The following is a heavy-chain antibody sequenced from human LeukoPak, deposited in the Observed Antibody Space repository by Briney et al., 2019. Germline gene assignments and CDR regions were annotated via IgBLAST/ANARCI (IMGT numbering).Heavy chain of an antibody. V-gene: IGHV1-8*01. CDR2: MNTNSGNT. CDR1: GYTFTSYE. J-gene: IGHJ6*04. D-gene: IGHD6-19*01. Sequence: ASVKVSCKASGYTFTSYEINWVREATGHGLEWMGWMNTNSGNTGYAQKFQGRVTMTRNTSISTAYMELSSLRSEDTAVYYCARGRLLQWLVPYMDVWGKGTTVTVSS. CDR3: ARGRLLQWLVPYMDV.